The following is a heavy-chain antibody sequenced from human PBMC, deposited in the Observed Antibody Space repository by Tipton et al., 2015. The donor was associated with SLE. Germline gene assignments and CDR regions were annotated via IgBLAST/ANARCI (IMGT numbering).Heavy chain of an antibody. CDR2: INWDGGNI. J-gene: IGHJ4*02. D-gene: IGHD2-15*01. Sequence: SLRLSCAASGFTFGDYAMCWVRQAPGKGLEWVAGINWDGGNIDYADSVKGRFTISRDNAKNSLYLQMNSLRAEDTALYYCAKDMEDIVGGAVDYWGQGTLVTVSS. CDR1: GFTFGDYA. CDR3: AKDMEDIVGGAVDY. V-gene: IGHV3-9*01.